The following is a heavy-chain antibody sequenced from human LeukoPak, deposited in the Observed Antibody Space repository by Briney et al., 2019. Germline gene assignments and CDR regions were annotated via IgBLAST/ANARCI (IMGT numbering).Heavy chain of an antibody. V-gene: IGHV4-4*07. CDR2: IYTSGST. D-gene: IGHD6-19*01. Sequence: SETLSLTCTVSGGSISSYYWSWIRQPAGKGLEWIGRIYTSGSTNYNPSLKSRVTMSVDTSKNQFSLKLSSVTAADTAVYYCAREDSSGRYFPDAFDIWGQGTVVTVSS. J-gene: IGHJ3*02. CDR1: GGSISSYY. CDR3: AREDSSGRYFPDAFDI.